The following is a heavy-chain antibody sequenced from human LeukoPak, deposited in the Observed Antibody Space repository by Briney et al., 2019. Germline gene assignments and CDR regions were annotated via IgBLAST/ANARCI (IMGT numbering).Heavy chain of an antibody. Sequence: GASLRLSCAASGFTFSSYAMSWVRQAPGKGLEWVSAISGSDGSTYYADSVKGRFTISRDNSKNTLYLQMNSLRAEDTAVYYCAKDQRFLEWLAGYYFDYWGQGTLVTVSS. CDR2: ISGSDGST. J-gene: IGHJ4*02. CDR3: AKDQRFLEWLAGYYFDY. CDR1: GFTFSSYA. D-gene: IGHD3-3*01. V-gene: IGHV3-23*01.